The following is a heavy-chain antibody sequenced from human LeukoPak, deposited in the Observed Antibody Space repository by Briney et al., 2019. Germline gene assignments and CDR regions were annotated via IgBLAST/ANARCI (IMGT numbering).Heavy chain of an antibody. V-gene: IGHV1-2*02. D-gene: IGHD3-10*01. CDR2: INPKSGDT. Sequence: GASVKVSCKASGYTFTVYYMHWVRQAPGQGLEWMGWINPKSGDTNYAQKFQGRVTMTRDTSISTAYMELRSLRSDDTAVYYCASLMVDFDYWGQGTLVTVSS. CDR3: ASLMVDFDY. J-gene: IGHJ4*02. CDR1: GYTFTVYY.